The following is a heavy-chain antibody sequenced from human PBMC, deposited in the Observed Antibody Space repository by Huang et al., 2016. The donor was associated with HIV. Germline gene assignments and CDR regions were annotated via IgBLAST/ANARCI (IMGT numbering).Heavy chain of an antibody. V-gene: IGHV1-46*01. CDR3: ARALLLFGLGSPLDF. CDR2: SNPSGAST. Sequence: QVQLVQSGAEVKKPGASVKISCKASGYTFTTYHMHWVGQAPGKGLEWMGMSNPSGASTRYAQTFQGRVTMTSDTSTSTVYMELSSLTPEDTAVYYCARALLLFGLGSPLDFWGQGSLVTVSS. CDR1: GYTFTTYH. D-gene: IGHD3-10*01. J-gene: IGHJ4*02.